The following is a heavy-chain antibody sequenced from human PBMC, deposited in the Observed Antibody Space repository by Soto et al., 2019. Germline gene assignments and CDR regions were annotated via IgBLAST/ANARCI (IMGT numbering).Heavy chain of an antibody. V-gene: IGHV4-34*01. CDR2: INHSGTT. D-gene: IGHD3-3*01. CDR1: RGSFSGYS. CDR3: ARARLDPWSHIYYGLDV. J-gene: IGHJ6*02. Sequence: PSETLSLTGALYRGSFSGYSCTCLRHPPGKWLEWSGEINHSGTTDYSPALKSRVTMSADTPKNQFSLRMPSVTDADTAVYYCARARLDPWSHIYYGLDVWGQGTTVAVS.